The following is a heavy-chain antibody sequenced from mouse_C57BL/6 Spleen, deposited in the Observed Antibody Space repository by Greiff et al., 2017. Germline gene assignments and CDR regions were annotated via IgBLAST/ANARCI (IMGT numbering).Heavy chain of an antibody. D-gene: IGHD2-4*01. V-gene: IGHV1-81*01. CDR3: ARLGYDYDGFAY. CDR1: GYTFTSYG. J-gene: IGHJ3*01. CDR2: IYPRSGNT. Sequence: VQLQQSGAELARPGASVKLSCKASGYTFTSYGISWVKQRTGQGLEWIGEIYPRSGNTNYNEKFKGKATLTADKSSSTAYMELRSLTSEDAAVYVCARLGYDYDGFAYWGQGTLVTVSA.